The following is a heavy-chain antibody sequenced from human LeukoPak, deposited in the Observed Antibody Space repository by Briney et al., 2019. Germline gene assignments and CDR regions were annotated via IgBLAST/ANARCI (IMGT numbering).Heavy chain of an antibody. CDR2: INHSGST. J-gene: IGHJ4*02. Sequence: SETLSLTCAVYGGSFSGYYWSWIRQPPGKGLEWIGEINHSGSTNYNPSLKSRVTISVDTSKNQFSLKLSSVTAADTAVYYCASYEQQLGGYWGQGTLVTVSS. CDR1: GGSFSGYY. D-gene: IGHD6-13*01. CDR3: ASYEQQLGGY. V-gene: IGHV4-34*01.